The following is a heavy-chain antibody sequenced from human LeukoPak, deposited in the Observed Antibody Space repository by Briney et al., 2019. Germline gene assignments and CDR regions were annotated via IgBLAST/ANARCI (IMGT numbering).Heavy chain of an antibody. V-gene: IGHV3-23*01. D-gene: IGHD6-6*01. CDR1: GFTFSSYA. CDR3: AKDKYSRTAGYFDY. CDR2: ISGSGGST. J-gene: IGHJ4*02. Sequence: GGSLRLSCAASGFTFSSYAMSWVRQAPRKGLEWVSAISGSGGSTYYADSVKGRFTISRDNSKNTLYLQMNSLRAEDTAVYYCAKDKYSRTAGYFDYWGQGTLVTVSS.